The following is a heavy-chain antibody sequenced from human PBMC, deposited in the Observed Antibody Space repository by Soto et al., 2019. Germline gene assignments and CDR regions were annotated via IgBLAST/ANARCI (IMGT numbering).Heavy chain of an antibody. CDR2: ISYDGSNK. CDR3: ARESGWP. D-gene: IGHD2-15*01. V-gene: IGHV3-30-3*01. J-gene: IGHJ5*02. Sequence: GGSLRLSCAASGFTFSSYAMHWVRQAPGKGLEWVAVISYDGSNKYYADSVKGRFTISRGNSKNTLYLQMNSLRAEDTAVYYCARESGWPWGQGTLVTVSS. CDR1: GFTFSSYA.